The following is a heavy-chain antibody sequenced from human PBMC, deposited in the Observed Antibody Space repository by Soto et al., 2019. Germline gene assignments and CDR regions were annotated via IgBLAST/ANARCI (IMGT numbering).Heavy chain of an antibody. J-gene: IGHJ6*02. D-gene: IGHD3-16*01. CDR3: AKEGGLGGMDV. Sequence: LRLSCAASGFTFSSYGMHWVRQAPGKGLEWVAVISYDGSNKYYADSVKGRFTISRDNSKNTLYLQMNSLRAEDTAVYYCAKEGGLGGMDVWGQGTTVTVSS. CDR1: GFTFSSYG. V-gene: IGHV3-30*18. CDR2: ISYDGSNK.